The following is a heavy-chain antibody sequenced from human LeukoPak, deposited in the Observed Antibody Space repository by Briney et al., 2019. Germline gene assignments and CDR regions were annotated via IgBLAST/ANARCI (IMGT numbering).Heavy chain of an antibody. V-gene: IGHV4-39*01. CDR1: GGSISSSSYY. CDR3: ARRLYDSSGFIDY. J-gene: IGHJ4*02. CDR2: IYYSGST. Sequence: PSETLSLTCTVSGGSISSSSYYWGWIRQPPGKGLEWIGSIYYSGSTYYNPSLKSRVTISVDTSKNQFSLKLSSVTAADTAVYYCARRLYDSSGFIDYWGQGTQVTVSS. D-gene: IGHD3-22*01.